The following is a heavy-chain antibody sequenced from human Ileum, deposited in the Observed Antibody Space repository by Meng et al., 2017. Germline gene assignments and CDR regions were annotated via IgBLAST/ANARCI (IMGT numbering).Heavy chain of an antibody. CDR3: ARGWVSRLRHNWFDP. D-gene: IGHD3-16*01. CDR2: IYYNGGT. J-gene: IGHJ5*02. CDR1: GGSISGYF. Sequence: SETLSLTCTVPGGSISGYFWSWIRQPPGKGLEWIGYIYYNGGTNYNPSLNSRVTISLDTSKNQFSLNLSSVTAADTAVYYCARGWVSRLRHNWFDPWGQGTLVTVSS. V-gene: IGHV4-59*01.